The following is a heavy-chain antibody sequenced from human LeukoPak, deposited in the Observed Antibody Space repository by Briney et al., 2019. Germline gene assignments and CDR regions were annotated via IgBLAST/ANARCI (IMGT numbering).Heavy chain of an antibody. Sequence: ASVKVSFKASVYTFTSYVICWVRQAPAQALEWVDWISAYYGNTNYAQKLQGRVTKTTDKSTSTDYMELRSLRSDDTAVYYCARMYYYGPVGHPLYRFDYWGQGTLVTVSS. CDR1: VYTFTSYV. CDR3: ARMYYYGPVGHPLYRFDY. J-gene: IGHJ4*02. V-gene: IGHV1-18*01. D-gene: IGHD3-10*01. CDR2: ISAYYGNT.